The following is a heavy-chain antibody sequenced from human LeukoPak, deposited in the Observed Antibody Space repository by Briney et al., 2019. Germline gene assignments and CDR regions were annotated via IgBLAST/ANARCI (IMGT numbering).Heavy chain of an antibody. CDR2: ISASGGTT. CDR3: AKRRGERNSGIYYYFDY. V-gene: IGHV3-23*01. J-gene: IGHJ4*02. Sequence: GGSLRLSCAASGFTFSSYAMSWLRQAPGKGLEWVSGISASGGTTYYADSVKGRFAISRDNSKNTLYLQMSSLRAEDTAVYYCAKRRGERNSGIYYYFDYWGQGTLVTVSS. CDR1: GFTFSSYA. D-gene: IGHD3-10*01.